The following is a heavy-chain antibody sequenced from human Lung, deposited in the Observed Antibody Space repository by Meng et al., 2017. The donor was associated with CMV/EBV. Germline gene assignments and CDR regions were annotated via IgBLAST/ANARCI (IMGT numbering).Heavy chain of an antibody. CDR2: IYHSGST. D-gene: IGHD6-19*01. J-gene: IGHJ4*02. Sequence: QVKLKESGPGLVKPAGTLSLTCAVFGGSISSSNWWRWVRQPPGKGLEWIGEIYHSGSTNYNPSLKSRVTISVDKSKNQFSLKLSSVTAADTAVYYCASFPPPGKQWLVTDYWGQGTLVTVSS. CDR3: ASFPPPGKQWLVTDY. CDR1: GGSISSSNW. V-gene: IGHV4-4*02.